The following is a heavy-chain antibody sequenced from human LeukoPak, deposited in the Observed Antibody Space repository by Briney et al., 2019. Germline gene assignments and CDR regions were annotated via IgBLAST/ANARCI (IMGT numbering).Heavy chain of an antibody. Sequence: PSETLSLTCTVSGGSISSGTYYWSWIRQPPGEGLEWIAYIYYSGSTEYNPSLESRVTISVDTSKNQFSLKVYSVTAADTAVYYCARHFSGAAAPLPFDFWGQGTLVTVSS. CDR1: GGSISSGTYY. J-gene: IGHJ4*02. CDR2: IYYSGST. CDR3: ARHFSGAAAPLPFDF. V-gene: IGHV4-61*01. D-gene: IGHD6-13*01.